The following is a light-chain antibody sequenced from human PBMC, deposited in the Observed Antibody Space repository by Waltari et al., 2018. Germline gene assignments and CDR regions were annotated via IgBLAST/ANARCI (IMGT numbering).Light chain of an antibody. CDR1: QSVGKY. CDR3: QKYDSLPAT. CDR2: HAS. V-gene: IGKV3-20*01. J-gene: IGKJ1*01. Sequence: EVVLTQSPGPLSFVPGERATLSCRASQSVGKYLAWYQQKPGQAPRLLIYHASTRAPGIPDRFSGSGSGTDFSLTISRLEPEDFAVYYCQKYDSLPATFGQGTKVEIK.